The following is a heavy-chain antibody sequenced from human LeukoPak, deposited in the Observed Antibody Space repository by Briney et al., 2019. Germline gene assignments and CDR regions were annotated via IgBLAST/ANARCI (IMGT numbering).Heavy chain of an antibody. V-gene: IGHV3-21*01. Sequence: GGSLRLSCAASGFTFSACSMNWVRQAPGKGLEWVSGISSDSTYIYYADSMKGRFTVSRDNAKNSLSLHMSSLRAEDTAVYYCARDGSGWSRDYWGQGTLVTVSS. CDR3: ARDGSGWSRDY. CDR1: GFTFSACS. CDR2: ISSDSTYI. J-gene: IGHJ4*02. D-gene: IGHD2-15*01.